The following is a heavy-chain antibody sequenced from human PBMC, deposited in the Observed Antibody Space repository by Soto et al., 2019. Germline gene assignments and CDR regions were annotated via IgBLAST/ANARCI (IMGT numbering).Heavy chain of an antibody. Sequence: EVQLLDSGGGLVQPGGSLRLSCAASGFTFSNYVMNWVRQAPGKGLDWVSAISASGGSKYYADSVKGRFTISRDNSKNTLYLPRLCLRAEDTAVYDCAKGPLGSGYVRDYWGQGTRFTVSS. D-gene: IGHD5-12*01. J-gene: IGHJ4*02. CDR3: AKGPLGSGYVRDY. CDR2: ISASGGSK. CDR1: GFTFSNYV. V-gene: IGHV3-23*01.